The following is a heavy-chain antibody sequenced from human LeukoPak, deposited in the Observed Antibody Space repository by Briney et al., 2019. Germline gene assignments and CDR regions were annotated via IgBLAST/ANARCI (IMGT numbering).Heavy chain of an antibody. J-gene: IGHJ4*02. V-gene: IGHV3-73*01. CDR1: GFTFSGSS. CDR2: IGTKTNTYAT. CDR3: TRQDCSGGSCSNVDH. Sequence: GGSLRLSCAASGFTFSGSSLHWVRQASGEGLEWVGHIGTKTNTYATTYSASVNGRFTISRDDSKNTVYLQMNSLKSEDTAIYYCTRQDCSGGSCSNVDHWGQGILVTVSS. D-gene: IGHD2-15*01.